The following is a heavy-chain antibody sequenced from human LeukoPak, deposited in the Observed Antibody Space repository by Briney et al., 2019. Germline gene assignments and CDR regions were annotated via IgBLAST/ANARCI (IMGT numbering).Heavy chain of an antibody. CDR1: GGTFRSFA. CDR3: ARALWYYYDSSGYAFDY. CDR2: IIPIFRTA. Sequence: ASVTVSCKASGGTFRSFAISWVRQAPGQGLEWMGGIIPIFRTANYAQKFQGRVTITADESTSTAYMELSSLRSEDTAVYYCARALWYYYDSSGYAFDYCGQGTLVTVSS. V-gene: IGHV1-69*13. J-gene: IGHJ4*02. D-gene: IGHD3-22*01.